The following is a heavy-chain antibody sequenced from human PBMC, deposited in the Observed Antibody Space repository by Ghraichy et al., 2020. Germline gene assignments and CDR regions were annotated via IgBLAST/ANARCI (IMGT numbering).Heavy chain of an antibody. V-gene: IGHV3-30*02. CDR2: IRYDGSNK. J-gene: IGHJ6*02. CDR3: ANYGSGSYYIDSYYYYGMDV. D-gene: IGHD3-10*01. Sequence: GGSLRLSCAASGFTFSSYGMHWVRQAPGKGLEWVAFIRYDGSNKYYADSVKGRFTISRDNSKNTLYLQMNSLRAEDTAVYYCANYGSGSYYIDSYYYYGMDVWGQGTTVTVSS. CDR1: GFTFSSYG.